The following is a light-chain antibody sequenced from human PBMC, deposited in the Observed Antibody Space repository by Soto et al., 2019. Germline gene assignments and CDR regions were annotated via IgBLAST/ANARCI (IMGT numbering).Light chain of an antibody. V-gene: IGKV1-9*01. CDR1: QGISSH. Sequence: DSQLTQSPSFLSASVGDRVTITCRASQGISSHLAWYQQKPGKAPKLLIYAASTLQSGVPSRFSGRGSGAVFTFTFISLQPEDFATYYCKQLNSYPFTFGGGTKVDIK. J-gene: IGKJ4*01. CDR3: KQLNSYPFT. CDR2: AAS.